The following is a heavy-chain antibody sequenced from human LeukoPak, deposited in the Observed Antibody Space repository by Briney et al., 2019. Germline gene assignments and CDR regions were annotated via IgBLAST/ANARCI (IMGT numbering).Heavy chain of an antibody. Sequence: SETLSLTCTVSRGSIRSTSYYCGRIRQPPGKGLEWIGSIYYGGSTYYNPSLKSRATISVDTSKNQFSLKLSSVTAADTAVYYCGRLFYDFWSGHYYYYMDVWGKGTTVTVSS. CDR1: RGSIRSTSYY. D-gene: IGHD3-3*01. CDR3: GRLFYDFWSGHYYYYMDV. V-gene: IGHV4-39*01. J-gene: IGHJ6*03. CDR2: IYYGGST.